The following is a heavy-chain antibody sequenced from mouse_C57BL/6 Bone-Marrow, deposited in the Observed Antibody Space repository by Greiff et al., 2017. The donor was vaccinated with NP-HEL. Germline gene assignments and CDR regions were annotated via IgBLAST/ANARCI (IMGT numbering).Heavy chain of an antibody. V-gene: IGHV5-4*01. CDR2: ICDGGSYT. Sequence: EVMPVESGGGLVKPGGSLKLSCAASGFTFSSYALSWVRQTPEKRLEWVATICDGGSYTYYPDNVKGRFTISRDNAKNTLYLQMNHLKSEETAMYYCGRDPLYYDYDVDYAMDYWGQGTSVTVSA. CDR3: GRDPLYYDYDVDYAMDY. CDR1: GFTFSSYA. J-gene: IGHJ4*01. D-gene: IGHD2-4*01.